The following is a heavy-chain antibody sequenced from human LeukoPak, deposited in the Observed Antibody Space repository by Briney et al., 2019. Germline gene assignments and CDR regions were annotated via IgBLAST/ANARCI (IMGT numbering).Heavy chain of an antibody. J-gene: IGHJ4*02. Sequence: ASVKVSCKASGYTFTSYDINWVRQATGQGLEWMGWMNPNSGNTGYAQKFQGRVTITRNASISTAYMELSSPRSEDTAVYYCARGSGGMVRGVNLNWGQGTLVTASS. V-gene: IGHV1-8*03. CDR3: ARGSGGMVRGVNLN. CDR1: GYTFTSYD. CDR2: MNPNSGNT. D-gene: IGHD3-10*01.